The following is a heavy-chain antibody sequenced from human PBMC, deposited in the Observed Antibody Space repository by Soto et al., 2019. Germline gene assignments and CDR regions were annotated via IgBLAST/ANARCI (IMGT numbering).Heavy chain of an antibody. Sequence: PSETLSLTCAVYGGSFSGYYWSWIRQPPGKGLEWIGEINHSGSTNYNPSLKSRVTISVDTSKNQFSLKLSSVTAADTAVYYCARAGPIFGVVIHNYYYYYMDVWGKGTTITVSS. D-gene: IGHD3-3*01. CDR3: ARAGPIFGVVIHNYYYYYMDV. CDR1: GGSFSGYY. V-gene: IGHV4-34*01. J-gene: IGHJ6*03. CDR2: INHSGST.